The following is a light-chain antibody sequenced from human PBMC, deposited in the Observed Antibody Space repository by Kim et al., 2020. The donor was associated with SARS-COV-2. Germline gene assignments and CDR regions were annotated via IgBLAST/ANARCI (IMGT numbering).Light chain of an antibody. CDR2: GAS. Sequence: EIVMTQSPATLSVSPGERATLSCSASQSVSSNLAWYQQKPGQAPSLLIYGASTRATGIPARFSGSGSGTEFTLTISSLQSEDFAVYYCQQYNNWPPLTFGGGTKVDIK. CDR1: QSVSSN. J-gene: IGKJ4*01. CDR3: QQYNNWPPLT. V-gene: IGKV3-15*01.